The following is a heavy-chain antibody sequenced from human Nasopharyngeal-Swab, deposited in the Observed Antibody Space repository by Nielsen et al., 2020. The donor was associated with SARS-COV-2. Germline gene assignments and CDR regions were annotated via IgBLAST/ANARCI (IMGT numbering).Heavy chain of an antibody. J-gene: IGHJ3*02. CDR2: IYSGGST. CDR3: AKDATRMIVVVITVLAFDI. CDR1: GFTVSSNY. Sequence: LSLTCAASGFTVSSNYMSWVRQAPGEGLEWVSVIYSGGSTYYADSVKGRFTISRDNSKNTLYLQMNSLRAEDTAVYYCAKDATRMIVVVITVLAFDIWGQGTMVTVSS. V-gene: IGHV3-53*01. D-gene: IGHD3-22*01.